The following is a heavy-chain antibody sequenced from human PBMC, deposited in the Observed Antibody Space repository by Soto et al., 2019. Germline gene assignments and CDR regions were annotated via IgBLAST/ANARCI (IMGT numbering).Heavy chain of an antibody. J-gene: IGHJ6*02. CDR2: IYHSGST. CDR3: ASDRRKYYYGSGSYYYGMDV. V-gene: IGHV4-4*02. D-gene: IGHD3-10*01. CDR1: GGSISSSNW. Sequence: SETLSLTCAVSGGSISSSNWWSWVRQPPGKGLEWIGEIYHSGSTNYNPSLKSRVTISVDKSKNQFSLKLSSVTAADTAVYYCASDRRKYYYGSGSYYYGMDVWGQGTTVTVS.